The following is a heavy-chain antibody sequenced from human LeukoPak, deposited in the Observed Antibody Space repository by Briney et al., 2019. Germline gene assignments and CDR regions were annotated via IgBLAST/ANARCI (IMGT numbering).Heavy chain of an antibody. CDR2: IIPIFGTA. D-gene: IGHD6-13*01. CDR3: ARGAAAGTFGWFDP. Sequence: GSSVKVSCKASGGTFSSYAISWVRQAPGQGLEWMGGIIPIFGTANYAQKFQGRVTITADESTSTAYMELSSLRSEDTAVYYCARGAAAGTFGWFDPWGQGTLVTVSS. CDR1: GGTFSSYA. J-gene: IGHJ5*02. V-gene: IGHV1-69*01.